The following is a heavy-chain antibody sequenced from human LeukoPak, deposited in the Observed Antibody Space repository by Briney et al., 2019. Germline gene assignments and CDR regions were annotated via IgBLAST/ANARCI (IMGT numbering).Heavy chain of an antibody. CDR2: INHSGST. Sequence: SETLALTSAVYGESFSGYYWSWIRKPPGKGLEWIGEINHSGSTNYNPSLKSRVTISVDTSKNQFSLKLSSVTAADTAVYYCAREREDIVVVPAAIRRDWFDPWGQGTLVTVSS. V-gene: IGHV4-34*01. J-gene: IGHJ5*02. CDR1: GESFSGYY. D-gene: IGHD2-2*02. CDR3: AREREDIVVVPAAIRRDWFDP.